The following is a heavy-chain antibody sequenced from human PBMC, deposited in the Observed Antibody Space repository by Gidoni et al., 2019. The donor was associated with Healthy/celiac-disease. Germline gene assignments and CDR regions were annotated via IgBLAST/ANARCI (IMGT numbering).Heavy chain of an antibody. Sequence: QVQLVQSGAEVNKPGSSVKVPCQASGGTFRSYAISGVRQAPGQGLEWMGGSIPKVGTANDAQKFQGRVTITADKSTSTAYMELSSLRSEDTAVYYCARDPPGGGYWGQGTLVTVSS. CDR1: GGTFRSYA. V-gene: IGHV1-69*06. J-gene: IGHJ4*02. D-gene: IGHD3-10*01. CDR3: ARDPPGGGY. CDR2: SIPKVGTA.